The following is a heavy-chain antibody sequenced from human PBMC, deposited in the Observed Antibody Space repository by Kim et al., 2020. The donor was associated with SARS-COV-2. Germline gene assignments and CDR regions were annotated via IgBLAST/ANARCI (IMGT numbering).Heavy chain of an antibody. CDR1: GFTFSSYT. CDR3: ARGAYTTGWYWGS. Sequence: GGSLRLSCVASGFTFSSYTMNWVRQAPGKGLEWVAYISSSDSPIYYADSVKGRFTISRDNAKNSLYLQMNSLRVEDTAVYYCARGAYTTGWYWGSWCQGT. D-gene: IGHD6-19*01. J-gene: IGHJ5*02. V-gene: IGHV3-48*04. CDR2: ISSSDSPI.